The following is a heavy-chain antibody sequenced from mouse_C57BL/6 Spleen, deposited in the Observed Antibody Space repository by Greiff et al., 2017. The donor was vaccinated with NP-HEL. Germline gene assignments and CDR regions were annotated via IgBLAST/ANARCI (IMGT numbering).Heavy chain of an antibody. J-gene: IGHJ4*01. CDR2: IDPSDSET. Sequence: QVHVKQPGAELVRPGSSVKLSCKASGYTFTSYWMHWVKQRPIQGLEWIGNIDPSDSETHYNQKFKDKATLTVDKSSSTAYMQLSSLTSEDSAVYYCARSHYYGSSPHAMDYWGQGTSVTVSS. V-gene: IGHV1-52*01. CDR3: ARSHYYGSSPHAMDY. CDR1: GYTFTSYW. D-gene: IGHD1-1*01.